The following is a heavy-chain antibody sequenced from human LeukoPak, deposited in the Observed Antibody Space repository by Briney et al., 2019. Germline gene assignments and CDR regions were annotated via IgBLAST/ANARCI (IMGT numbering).Heavy chain of an antibody. CDR1: GGSISSSSYY. J-gene: IGHJ4*02. Sequence: SETLSLTCTVSGGSISSSSYYWGWIRQPPGKGLEWIGSIYYSGSTYYNPSLKSRVTISVDTSKNQFSLKLSSVTAADTAVYYCARRAKDIVVVPAAIEFDYWGQGTLVTVSS. V-gene: IGHV4-39*01. CDR2: IYYSGST. CDR3: ARRAKDIVVVPAAIEFDY. D-gene: IGHD2-2*02.